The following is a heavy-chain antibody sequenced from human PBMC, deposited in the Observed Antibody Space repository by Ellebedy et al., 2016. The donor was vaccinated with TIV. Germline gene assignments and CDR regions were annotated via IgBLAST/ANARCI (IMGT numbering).Heavy chain of an antibody. J-gene: IGHJ4*02. CDR3: ARVGANGDYSDY. D-gene: IGHD4-17*01. Sequence: SETLSLTXTVSGGSVSSGDYYWSWIRQPPGKGLEWIGYVYYSGSTYYNPSLKSRVTISVDTSKNQFSLKLYSVTAADTAVYYCARVGANGDYSDYWGQGTLVTVSS. CDR2: VYYSGST. V-gene: IGHV4-30-4*01. CDR1: GGSVSSGDYY.